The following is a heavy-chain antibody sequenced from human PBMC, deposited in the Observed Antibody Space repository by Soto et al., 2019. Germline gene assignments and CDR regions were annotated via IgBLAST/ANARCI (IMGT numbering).Heavy chain of an antibody. Sequence: PSETLSLTCAVSSGSISSSNWWSWVRQPPGKGLEWIGEIYHSGSTNYNPSLKSRVTISVDTSKNQFSLKLSSVTAADTAVYYCARLPTEHDFWSAADAFDIWGQGTMVTVSS. J-gene: IGHJ3*02. CDR2: IYHSGST. D-gene: IGHD3-3*01. V-gene: IGHV4-4*02. CDR3: ARLPTEHDFWSAADAFDI. CDR1: SGSISSSNW.